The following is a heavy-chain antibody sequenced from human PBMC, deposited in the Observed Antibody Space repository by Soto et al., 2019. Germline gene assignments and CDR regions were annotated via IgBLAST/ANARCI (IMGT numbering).Heavy chain of an antibody. V-gene: IGHV3-23*01. D-gene: IGHD3-22*01. J-gene: IGHJ4*02. CDR1: GFTFSNYA. CDR3: AKDSSDYYPDY. CDR2: ISAGGDNT. Sequence: GGSLRLSCAASGFTFSNYAMGWVRQAPGKGLEWVSIISAGGDNTKYADSVKGRFTISRDNSKNTLSLQMNSLRAEDTAIYSCAKDSSDYYPDYWGQGTLVTVSS.